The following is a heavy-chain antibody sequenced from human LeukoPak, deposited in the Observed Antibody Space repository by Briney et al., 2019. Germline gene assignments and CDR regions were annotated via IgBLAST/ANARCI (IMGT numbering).Heavy chain of an antibody. CDR2: IKQGGSEK. D-gene: IGHD6-19*01. J-gene: IGHJ4*02. CDR3: ARDAGAVAGTTPFDY. V-gene: IGHV3-7*01. CDR1: GFTFSSYW. Sequence: GGSLRLSCAASGFTFSSYWMSWVRQAPGKGLEWVANIKQGGSEKYYVDSVKGRFTISRDNAKNSLYLQMNSLRAEDTALYYCARDAGAVAGTTPFDYWGQGTLVTVSS.